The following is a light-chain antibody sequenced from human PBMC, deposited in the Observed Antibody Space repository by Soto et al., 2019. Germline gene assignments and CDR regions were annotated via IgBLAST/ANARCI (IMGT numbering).Light chain of an antibody. J-gene: IGLJ1*01. CDR3: SSYTRSSTYV. V-gene: IGLV2-14*01. CDR1: SSDVGAYDY. Sequence: QSALTQPASVSASPGQSIAISCSGSSSDVGAYDYVSWYQHHPGRAPKLIIYEVSYRPSGVSNPFSASKSGNTASLTISGLHAEDEADYYCSSYTRSSTYVFGTGTKLTVL. CDR2: EVS.